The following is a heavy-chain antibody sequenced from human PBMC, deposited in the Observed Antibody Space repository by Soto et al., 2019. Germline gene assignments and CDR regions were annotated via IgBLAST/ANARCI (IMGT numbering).Heavy chain of an antibody. D-gene: IGHD2-15*01. CDR2: IYTSGST. J-gene: IGHJ6*02. CDR3: ARELVDCSGGSCYYYYYYGMDV. V-gene: IGHV4-4*07. CDR1: GGSISSYY. Sequence: SETLSLTCTVSGGSISSYYWSWIQQPAGKGLEWIGRIYTSGSTNYNPSLKSRVTMSVDTSKNQFSLKLSSVTAADTAVYYCARELVDCSGGSCYYYYYYGMDVWGQGTTVTVSS.